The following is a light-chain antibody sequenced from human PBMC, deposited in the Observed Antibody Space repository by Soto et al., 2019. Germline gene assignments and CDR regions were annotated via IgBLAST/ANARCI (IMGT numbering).Light chain of an antibody. CDR2: GAS. CDR1: QSVGTN. CDR3: QQYYNWPPT. J-gene: IGKJ1*01. V-gene: IGKV3-15*01. Sequence: IVMTQSPATLSVSPGERATLSCRASQSVGTNLAWYHQKPGQAPRLLISGASTRATGVPARFTGSGSGTEFTLTISSLQSEDCAVYYCQQYYNWPPTFGRGTKVEIK.